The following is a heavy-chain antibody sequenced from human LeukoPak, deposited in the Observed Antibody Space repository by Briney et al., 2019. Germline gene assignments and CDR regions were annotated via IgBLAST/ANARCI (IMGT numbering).Heavy chain of an antibody. D-gene: IGHD3-22*01. V-gene: IGHV1-69*05. CDR3: ARGNLSDGSGYYYPYYYYYMDV. J-gene: IGHJ6*03. CDR2: IIPIFGTA. Sequence: SVKVSCKASGGTFSSYAISWVRQAPGQGLEWMGRIIPIFGTAIYAQKFQGRVTITTDESTSTAYMELSSLRSEDTAVYYCARGNLSDGSGYYYPYYYYYMDVWGKGTTVTVSS. CDR1: GGTFSSYA.